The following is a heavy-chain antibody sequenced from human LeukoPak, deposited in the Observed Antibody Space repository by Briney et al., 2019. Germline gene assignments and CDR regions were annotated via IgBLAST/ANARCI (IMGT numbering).Heavy chain of an antibody. CDR3: AKGVLRFLEWLRRTDDAFDI. J-gene: IGHJ3*02. CDR1: GFTFSSYA. Sequence: PGGSLRLFCAASGFTFSSYAMSWVRQAPGKGLEWVSAISGSGGSTYYADSVKGRFTISRDNSKNTLYLQMNSLRAEDTAVYYCAKGVLRFLEWLRRTDDAFDIWGQGTMVTVSS. V-gene: IGHV3-23*01. CDR2: ISGSGGST. D-gene: IGHD3-3*01.